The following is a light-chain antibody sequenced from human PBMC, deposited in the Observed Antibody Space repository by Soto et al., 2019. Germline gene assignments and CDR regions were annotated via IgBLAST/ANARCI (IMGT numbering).Light chain of an antibody. CDR2: KAT. CDR1: QIIGSW. CDR3: QQYNDFQYT. V-gene: IGKV1-5*03. Sequence: DIQMTQSPSTLSASVGDGVTITCRASQIIGSWLAWYQQKPGKAPKLLIYKATNLQSGVPSRFSGSGSGTDVSLTISSLQPEDSATYFCQQYNDFQYTFGTGTKLEI. J-gene: IGKJ2*01.